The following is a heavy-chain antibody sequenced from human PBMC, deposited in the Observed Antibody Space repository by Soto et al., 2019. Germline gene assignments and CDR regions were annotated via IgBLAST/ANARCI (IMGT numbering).Heavy chain of an antibody. V-gene: IGHV4-31*02. J-gene: IGHJ4*02. Sequence: SETLSLTWTVSGGIPISGGYFWGLIRQYPGKGLEWIGYIYYSGRTYYNPSLKSRGTISVYTSKNQFSLKLSSVAAADTAVYYCATGPPFGRWGQGTLVTVSS. CDR3: ATGPPFGR. CDR1: GGIPISGGYF. D-gene: IGHD3-3*01. CDR2: IYYSGRT.